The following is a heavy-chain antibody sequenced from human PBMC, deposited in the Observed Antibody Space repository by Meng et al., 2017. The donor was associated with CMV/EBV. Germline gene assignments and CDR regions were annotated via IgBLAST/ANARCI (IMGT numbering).Heavy chain of an antibody. CDR2: ISSSGSSI. CDR3: ARERDIVPTIRLPSDY. CDR1: GFSFSDYY. Sequence: GESLKISCAASGFSFSDYYMSWIRQTPGKGLEWDSYISSSGSSIYYADSVKGRFTISRDNAKNSLYLQMNSLRAEDTAVYYCARERDIVPTIRLPSDYWGQGTLVTVSS. J-gene: IGHJ4*02. D-gene: IGHD5-12*01. V-gene: IGHV3-11*01.